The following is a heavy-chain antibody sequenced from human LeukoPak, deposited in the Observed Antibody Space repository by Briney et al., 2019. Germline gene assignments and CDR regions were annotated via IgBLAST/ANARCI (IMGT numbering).Heavy chain of an antibody. J-gene: IGHJ4*02. Sequence: GGSLRLSCAASGFTFSNFGMHWVRQAPGKGLQCVALIWNDGSNQYYADSVKGRFTISRDSSKNTLYLQMNSLRAEDTAIYYCARDRATVYFDYWGQGTLVTVSS. CDR1: GFTFSNFG. CDR3: ARDRATVYFDY. D-gene: IGHD4-17*01. CDR2: IWNDGSNQ. V-gene: IGHV3-33*01.